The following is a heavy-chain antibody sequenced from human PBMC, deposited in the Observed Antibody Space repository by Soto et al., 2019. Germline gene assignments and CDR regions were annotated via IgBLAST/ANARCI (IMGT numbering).Heavy chain of an antibody. D-gene: IGHD2-21*02. CDR1: GDTFTDYY. CDR2: VNPSGGHT. CDR3: ARGGHVVVVTAALDY. Sequence: QVQLVQSGAEVKKPGASVKVSCKASGDTFTDYYIHWVRQAPGQGLEWMGTVNPSGGHTTYAQHFLGRMTITRDTSTSTLYMEVTSLTSEDTAVYYCARGGHVVVVTAALDYWGQGTLVTVSS. V-gene: IGHV1-46*01. J-gene: IGHJ4*02.